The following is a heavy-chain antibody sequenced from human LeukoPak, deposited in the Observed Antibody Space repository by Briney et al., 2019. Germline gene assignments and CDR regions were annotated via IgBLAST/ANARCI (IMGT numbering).Heavy chain of an antibody. Sequence: SETLSLTCTVSGGSISSYYWSWIRQPAGKGLEWIGRIYISGSTNYNPSLKSRVTISVDTSKNQFSLKLSSVTAADTAVYYCARDRMYSSSWYGVSHYFDFWGQGTLVTVSS. CDR1: GGSISSYY. J-gene: IGHJ4*02. V-gene: IGHV4-4*07. CDR3: ARDRMYSSSWYGVSHYFDF. D-gene: IGHD6-13*01. CDR2: IYISGST.